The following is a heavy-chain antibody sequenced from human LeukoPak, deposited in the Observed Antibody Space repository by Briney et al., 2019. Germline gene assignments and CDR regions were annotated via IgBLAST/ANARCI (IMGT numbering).Heavy chain of an antibody. CDR3: TIDPPDSGWAFWS. CDR2: IWRGGNFK. V-gene: IGHV3-33*01. CDR1: GFNFRTHA. J-gene: IGHJ5*02. D-gene: IGHD6-25*01. Sequence: GGSLRLSCSASGFNFRTHAMHWVRQARGKGLEWVAMIWRGGNFKYYADSVKGRFTISRDDSRDRLYLQMHSLRAEDAAVYYCTIDPPDSGWAFWSWGQGALVTVSS.